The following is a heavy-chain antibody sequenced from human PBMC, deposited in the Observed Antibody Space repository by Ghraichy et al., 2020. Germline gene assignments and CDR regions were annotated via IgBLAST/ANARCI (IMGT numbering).Heavy chain of an antibody. V-gene: IGHV6-1*01. CDR1: GDSVSSNSAT. CDR2: TYYRSNWYR. Sequence: SQTLSLTCAISGDSVSSNSATWSWIRQSPSRGLEWLGRTYYRSNWYRDYAVGVKSRITINPDTSKNQFSLQLNSVTPEDTAVYYCTRESVSGWENFWGPGTLVTVSS. CDR3: TRESVSGWENF. D-gene: IGHD6-19*01. J-gene: IGHJ4*02.